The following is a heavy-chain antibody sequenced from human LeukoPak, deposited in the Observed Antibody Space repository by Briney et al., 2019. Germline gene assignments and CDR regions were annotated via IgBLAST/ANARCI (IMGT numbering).Heavy chain of an antibody. Sequence: PSETLSLTCTVSGGFMSNYYWRWIRQPPGKGLEWIGNIYYSGSTNYNPSLKSRVTISVDTSKNQFSLKLSSVTAADTAVYYCARGRDYGDNWFDPWGQGTLVTVSS. D-gene: IGHD4/OR15-4a*01. CDR3: ARGRDYGDNWFDP. CDR1: GGFMSNYY. CDR2: IYYSGST. J-gene: IGHJ5*02. V-gene: IGHV4-59*08.